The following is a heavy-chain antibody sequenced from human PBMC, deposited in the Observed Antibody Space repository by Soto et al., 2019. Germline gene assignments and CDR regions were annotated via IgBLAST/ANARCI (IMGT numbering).Heavy chain of an antibody. CDR3: AIGRGYSYDYGLDV. D-gene: IGHD5-18*01. Sequence: QVQLVQSGAEVTKPGSSVKVSCTASGDTFINYAISWVRQAPGQGLEWMGGIIPIFGTANYAQKFQGRVKISAAESTSTAYVALSSLRSEDTAVYYCAIGRGYSYDYGLDVWGQGDTVTVSS. J-gene: IGHJ6*02. V-gene: IGHV1-69*12. CDR2: IIPIFGTA. CDR1: GDTFINYA.